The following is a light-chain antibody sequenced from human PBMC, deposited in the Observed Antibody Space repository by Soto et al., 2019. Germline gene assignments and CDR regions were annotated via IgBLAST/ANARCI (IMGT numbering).Light chain of an antibody. CDR2: DNY. CDR1: SSNFGTNT. Sequence: QSVLTQAPSASGAPGQRVTMSCSGSSSNFGTNTVNWYQQLPGTPPKFLIYDNYRRPSGVPDRFSGSQSGTSASLAISGLQSEDEADYYCAAWDDSLKRPVFGGGTKLTVL. J-gene: IGLJ2*01. V-gene: IGLV1-44*01. CDR3: AAWDDSLKRPV.